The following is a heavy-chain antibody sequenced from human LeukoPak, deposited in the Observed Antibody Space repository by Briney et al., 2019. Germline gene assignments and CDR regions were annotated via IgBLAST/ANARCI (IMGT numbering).Heavy chain of an antibody. D-gene: IGHD3-3*01. J-gene: IGHJ5*02. CDR3: ARDEYYDFWSGYYSEGSNWFDP. Sequence: GASVKVSCKASGYTFTGYYMHWVRQAPGQGLEWMGWINPNSGGTNYAQKFQGRVTMTRDTSISTAYMELSRLRSDDTAVYYCARDEYYDFWSGYYSEGSNWFDPWGQGTLVTVSS. V-gene: IGHV1-2*02. CDR2: INPNSGGT. CDR1: GYTFTGYY.